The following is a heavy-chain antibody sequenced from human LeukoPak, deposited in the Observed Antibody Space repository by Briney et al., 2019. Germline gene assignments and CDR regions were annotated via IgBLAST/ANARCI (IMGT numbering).Heavy chain of an antibody. V-gene: IGHV3-23*01. J-gene: IGHJ4*02. CDR1: GFTFSSYA. CDR2: ISGSGGST. Sequence: LGGSLRLSCAASGFTFSSYAMSWVRQAPGKGLEGVSAISGSGGSTYYADSVKGRFTISRDNSKNTLYLQMNSLRAEDTAVYYCAKGGGWYFRAVDFDYWGQGTLVTVSS. D-gene: IGHD6-19*01. CDR3: AKGGGWYFRAVDFDY.